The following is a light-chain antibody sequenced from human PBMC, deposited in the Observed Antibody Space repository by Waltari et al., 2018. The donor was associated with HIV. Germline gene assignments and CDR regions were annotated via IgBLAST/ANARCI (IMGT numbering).Light chain of an antibody. Sequence: QSALTQPASVSGSPGQSITISCTGTSDDVGGYNFVSWYRQHPGKVPKLIISEVTNRTSGPPDRFSGSKSGHTASLTISGLQAEDDGDYFCCSYTRTTSYVFGTGTTVTAL. CDR2: EVT. CDR3: CSYTRTTSYV. J-gene: IGLJ1*01. V-gene: IGLV2-14*01. CDR1: SDDVGGYNF.